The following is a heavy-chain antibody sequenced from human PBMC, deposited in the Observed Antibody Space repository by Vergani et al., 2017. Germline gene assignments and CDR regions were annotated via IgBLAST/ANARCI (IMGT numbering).Heavy chain of an antibody. V-gene: IGHV5-51*01. CDR2: IYPADSDT. CDR3: ARHTTYTDS. J-gene: IGHJ4*02. Sequence: EVELVQSGPEMRKPGESLKISCKGSEYSFGKYWIGWVRQMPGKGPEWMGIIYPADSDTRYSPSFQGQVTISADKSISTAFLQWDSLKASDTALYYCARHTTYTDSWGQGTLVTVSS. D-gene: IGHD1-1*01. CDR1: EYSFGKYW.